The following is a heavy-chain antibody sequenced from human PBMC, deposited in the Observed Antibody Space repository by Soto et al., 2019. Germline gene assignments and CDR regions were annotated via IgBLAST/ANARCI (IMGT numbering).Heavy chain of an antibody. CDR1: GGSFSGYY. V-gene: IGHV4-34*01. CDR2: INHSGST. CDR3: ARFPPTKSYYMDV. J-gene: IGHJ6*03. Sequence: QVQLQQWGAGLLKPSETLSLTCAVYGGSFSGYYWSWIRQPPGKGLEWIGEINHSGSTNYNPSLKSRVPKSVDTAKNQFSLKPSSVTAADTALYYWARFPPTKSYYMDVWGKGTTVTVSS. D-gene: IGHD5-12*01.